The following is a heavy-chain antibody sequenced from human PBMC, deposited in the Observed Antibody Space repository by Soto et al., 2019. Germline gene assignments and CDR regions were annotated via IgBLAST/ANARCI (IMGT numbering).Heavy chain of an antibody. Sequence: QVQLQESGPGLVKPSQTLSLTCTVSGGSISSGGYYWSWIRQHPGKGLEWIGYIYYSGSTDYNPSLKRRVTTPVDTAKNQFSLKLSSVTAADTAGYYSARGGIAAPAPPDYWGQGPLVTVSS. CDR2: IYYSGST. J-gene: IGHJ4*02. D-gene: IGHD6-13*01. CDR3: ARGGIAAPAPPDY. V-gene: IGHV4-31*03. CDR1: GGSISSGGYY.